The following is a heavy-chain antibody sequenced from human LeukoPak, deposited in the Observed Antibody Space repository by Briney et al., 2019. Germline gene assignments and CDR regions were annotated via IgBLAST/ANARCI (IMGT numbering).Heavy chain of an antibody. CDR3: ARGWLSRSPCCDE. V-gene: IGHV4-59*01. J-gene: IGHJ4*02. CDR2: IYYSGST. CDR1: GCSFSSYY. D-gene: IGHD6-19*01. Sequence: PSGTLSLTCTASGCSFSSYYWSWVRQPPGKGLEWIGYIYYSGSTVYNPSLKSRVTISVETSKNQFSLNMSSVTGGDTAVYFCARGWLSRSPCCDEGGQGTRLSVS.